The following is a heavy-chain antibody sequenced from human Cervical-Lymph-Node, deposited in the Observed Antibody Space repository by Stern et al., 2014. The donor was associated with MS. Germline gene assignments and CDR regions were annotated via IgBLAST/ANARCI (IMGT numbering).Heavy chain of an antibody. V-gene: IGHV1-69*06. CDR2: IIPGLGTT. Sequence: VQLVQSGDEVKKPGSSVKVSCKASRDTFSHYALSWVRQAPEQRLEWMGGIIPGLGTTSYAQKFQGRITISADTSTNTVYMELSSLRSEDTAVYFCARDQGDYGSGSDYSWFDPWGQGTLVTVSS. D-gene: IGHD3-10*01. J-gene: IGHJ5*02. CDR3: ARDQGDYGSGSDYSWFDP. CDR1: RDTFSHYA.